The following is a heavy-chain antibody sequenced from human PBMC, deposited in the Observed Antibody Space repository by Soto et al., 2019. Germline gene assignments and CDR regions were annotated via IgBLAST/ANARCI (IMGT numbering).Heavy chain of an antibody. CDR2: ISGSGGST. CDR1: GCTYSSYA. CDR3: AKGSDSSGYSTPHIDY. Sequence: EVQLLESGGGLVQPGGSLRLSCGASGCTYSSYAMSWVRQAPGKGLEWVSAISGSGGSTYYADSVKGRFTISRDNSKNTLYLQMNSLRAEDTAVYYCAKGSDSSGYSTPHIDYWGQGTLVSVSS. D-gene: IGHD3-22*01. V-gene: IGHV3-23*01. J-gene: IGHJ4*02.